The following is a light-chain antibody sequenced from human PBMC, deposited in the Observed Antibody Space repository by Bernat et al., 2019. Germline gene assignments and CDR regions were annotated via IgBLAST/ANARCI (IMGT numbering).Light chain of an antibody. CDR1: SGSIASNY. CDR3: QSYASCIRV. V-gene: IGLV6-57*01. CDR2: EDN. Sequence: NFMLTQPHSVSESPGKTVTISCTRSSGSIASNYVQWYQQRPGSSPTTVIYEDNQRPSGVPDRFSGSIDSSSNSASLTISGLKTEDEADYYCQSYASCIRVFGGGTKLTVL. J-gene: IGLJ3*02.